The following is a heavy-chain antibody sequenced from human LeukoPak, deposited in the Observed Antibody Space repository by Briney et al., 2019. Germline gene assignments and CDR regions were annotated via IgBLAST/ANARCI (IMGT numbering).Heavy chain of an antibody. J-gene: IGHJ5*02. D-gene: IGHD6-19*01. V-gene: IGHV3-30*18. Sequence: PGRALRLSCAASGFTFSSYGMQWVRQAPGKGLEWVAVISYDGSNKYYADSVKGRFTISRDSSKNTLYLQMNSLRAEDTAVYYCAKEIKQWLAAYNWFDPWGQGTLVTVSS. CDR1: GFTFSSYG. CDR3: AKEIKQWLAAYNWFDP. CDR2: ISYDGSNK.